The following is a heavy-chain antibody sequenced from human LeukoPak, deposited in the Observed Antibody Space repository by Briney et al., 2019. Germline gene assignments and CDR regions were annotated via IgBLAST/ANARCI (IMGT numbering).Heavy chain of an antibody. J-gene: IGHJ6*03. CDR1: GGSISSYY. V-gene: IGHV4-4*07. CDR3: ARVGGDCGGDCYHYYSMDV. D-gene: IGHD2-21*02. Sequence: SETLSLTCSVPGGSISSYYWSWIRQYAGKGLEWIGRIYPTGSTNYNPSLKSRVTISGDKSKNQFSLKLSSVTAADTAVYYCARVGGDCGGDCYHYYSMDVWGKGTTVTVSS. CDR2: IYPTGST.